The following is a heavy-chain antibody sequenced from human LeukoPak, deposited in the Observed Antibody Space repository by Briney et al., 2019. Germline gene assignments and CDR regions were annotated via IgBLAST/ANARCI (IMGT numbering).Heavy chain of an antibody. Sequence: ASVKVSCKASGYTFTSYDINWVRQATGQGLEWMGWMNPNSGNTGYAQKFQGRVTMTRNTSISTAYMELSSLRSEDTAVYYCAAGRDIVVVPAAKSPVGEIWGQGTLVTVSS. D-gene: IGHD2-2*01. J-gene: IGHJ4*02. CDR2: MNPNSGNT. CDR1: GYTFTSYD. V-gene: IGHV1-8*01. CDR3: AAGRDIVVVPAAKSPVGEI.